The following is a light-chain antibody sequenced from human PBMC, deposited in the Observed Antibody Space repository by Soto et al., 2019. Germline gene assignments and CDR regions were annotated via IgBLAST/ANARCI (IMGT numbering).Light chain of an antibody. CDR1: KSVNSK. J-gene: IGKJ5*01. CDR3: QHYNNWPPIT. CDR2: GAS. Sequence: EVVMTQSPATLSVSLGERATLSCRASKSVNSKLAWYQQKPGQAPRLLIYGASTRATGIPARFSGSGSGTVFTLTISSLQSGDFAVYYCQHYNNWPPITFGQGTRLEIK. V-gene: IGKV3-15*01.